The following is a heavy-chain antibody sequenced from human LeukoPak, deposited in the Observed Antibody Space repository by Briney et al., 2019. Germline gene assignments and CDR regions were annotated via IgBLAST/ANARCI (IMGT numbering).Heavy chain of an antibody. Sequence: SETLSLTCTVSGASISSSYWSWVRQAPGKGLEWIGYIYYSGSSSYNPSLKSRVTISVDTSKNQFSLNLNSVTAADTAVYYCARGWDAFHIWGQGTMVTVSS. CDR1: GASISSSY. CDR3: ARGWDAFHI. J-gene: IGHJ3*02. CDR2: IYYSGSS. V-gene: IGHV4-59*12.